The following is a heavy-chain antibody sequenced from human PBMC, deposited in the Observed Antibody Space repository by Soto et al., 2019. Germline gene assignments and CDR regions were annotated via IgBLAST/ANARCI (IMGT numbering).Heavy chain of an antibody. D-gene: IGHD5-18*01. J-gene: IGHJ6*02. V-gene: IGHV1-18*01. Sequence: QAQLVQSGAEVKKPGASVKVSCKASGYTFYSHSISWVRQAPGQGLEWMGRISADNGNTQYAQKFRGRVTMTTDTSTSTVYMELRNLRSDDTAVYYCARCIQQDYYYGMDVWGQGTTVTVSS. CDR1: GYTFYSHS. CDR2: ISADNGNT. CDR3: ARCIQQDYYYGMDV.